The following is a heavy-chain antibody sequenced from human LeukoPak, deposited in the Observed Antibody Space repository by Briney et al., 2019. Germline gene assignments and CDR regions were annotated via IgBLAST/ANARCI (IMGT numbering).Heavy chain of an antibody. Sequence: KPSETLSLTCTVSGTSITSYYWNWIRQAPGQGPEWIGYGHYSGNTKYNPPLKSRVTISVDTSKNQFSLRLSSVAAADTAVYFCAKWASDNRAFDLWGQGTLVTVSS. V-gene: IGHV4-59*08. D-gene: IGHD2-8*01. CDR1: GTSITSYY. CDR3: AKWASDNRAFDL. CDR2: GHYSGNT. J-gene: IGHJ4*02.